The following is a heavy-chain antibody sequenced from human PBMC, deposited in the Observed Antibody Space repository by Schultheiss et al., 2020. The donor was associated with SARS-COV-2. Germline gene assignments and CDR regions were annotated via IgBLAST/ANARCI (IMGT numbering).Heavy chain of an antibody. CDR2: IWYDGSNK. V-gene: IGHV3-33*08. D-gene: IGHD6-19*01. Sequence: GGSLRLSCAASGFTFSNAWMNWVRQAPGKGLEWVAVIWYDGSNKYYADSVKGRFTISRDNSKNTLYLQMNSLRAEDTAVYYCARDPSIAVAGPALDYWGQGTLVTVSS. CDR3: ARDPSIAVAGPALDY. CDR1: GFTFSNAW. J-gene: IGHJ4*02.